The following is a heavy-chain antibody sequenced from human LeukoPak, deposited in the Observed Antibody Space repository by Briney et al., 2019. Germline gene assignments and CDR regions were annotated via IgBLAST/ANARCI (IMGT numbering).Heavy chain of an antibody. D-gene: IGHD3-9*01. V-gene: IGHV3-33*01. Sequence: PGGSLRLSCAASGFTFSSYGMHWVRQAPGKGLEWVAVIWYDGSNKFYADSVKGRFTISRDNSKNTLYLQMNSLRAEDTAVYYCARVGPTIKSRGVDYWGQGTLVTVSS. J-gene: IGHJ4*02. CDR3: ARVGPTIKSRGVDY. CDR1: GFTFSSYG. CDR2: IWYDGSNK.